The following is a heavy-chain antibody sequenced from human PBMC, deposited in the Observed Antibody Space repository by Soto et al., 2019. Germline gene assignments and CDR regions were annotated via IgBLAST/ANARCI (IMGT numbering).Heavy chain of an antibody. V-gene: IGHV4-31*03. Sequence: QVQLQESGPGLVKPSQTLSLTCTVSGGSISSGGYYWSWIRQHPGKGLEWIGYIYYSGSTYYNPSLTSRVTISVDTSKTQFSLKLSSVTAADTAVYYCERATSQRGYSGYDYYCYYMDVWGKGTTVTVSS. D-gene: IGHD5-12*01. J-gene: IGHJ6*03. CDR3: ERATSQRGYSGYDYYCYYMDV. CDR1: GGSISSGGYY. CDR2: IYYSGST.